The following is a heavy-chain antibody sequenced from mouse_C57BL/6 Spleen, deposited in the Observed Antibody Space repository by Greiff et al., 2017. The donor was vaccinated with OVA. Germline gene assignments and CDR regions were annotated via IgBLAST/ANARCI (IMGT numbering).Heavy chain of an antibody. D-gene: IGHD1-1*01. CDR1: GFTFSDYG. V-gene: IGHV5-17*01. Sequence: EVHLVESGGGLVKPGGSLKLSCAASGFTFSDYGMHWVRQAPEKGLEWVAYISSGSSTIYYADTVKGRFTISRDNAKNNLFLQMTSLRSEDTAMYYCAREHYGSSYGYFDVWGTGTTVTVSS. CDR2: ISSGSSTI. CDR3: AREHYGSSYGYFDV. J-gene: IGHJ1*03.